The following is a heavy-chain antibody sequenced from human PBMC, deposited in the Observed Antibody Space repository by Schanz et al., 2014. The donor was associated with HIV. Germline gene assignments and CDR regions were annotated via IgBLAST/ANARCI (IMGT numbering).Heavy chain of an antibody. CDR1: GFTFSYYG. CDR3: AKCPTMVRGTGMDV. Sequence: QVQLVESGGGVVQPGRSLRLSCAASGFTFSYYGMHWVRQAPGKGLEWVAVISYDGSNKYYADSVKGRFTISRDNSKNTLYLQMNSLRAEDTAVYYCAKCPTMVRGTGMDVWGQGTTVTVSS. J-gene: IGHJ6*02. V-gene: IGHV3-30-3*02. D-gene: IGHD3-10*01. CDR2: ISYDGSNK.